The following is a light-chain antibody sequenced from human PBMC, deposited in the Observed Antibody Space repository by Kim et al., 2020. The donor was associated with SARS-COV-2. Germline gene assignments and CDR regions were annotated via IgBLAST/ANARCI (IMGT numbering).Light chain of an antibody. CDR3: SSQTNTGTWV. Sequence: GQTVTIACTGTSMDVGIYNRVSWYHQPPGTAPNLIIYEVGNRPSGVPHRFSGSKSGNTASLTISGLQPEDESDYYCSSQTNTGTWVFGGGTKLTVL. V-gene: IGLV2-18*02. J-gene: IGLJ3*02. CDR1: SMDVGIYNR. CDR2: EVG.